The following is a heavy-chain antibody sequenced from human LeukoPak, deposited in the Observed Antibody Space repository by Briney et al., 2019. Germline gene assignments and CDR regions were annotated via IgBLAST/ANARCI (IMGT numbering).Heavy chain of an antibody. Sequence: GGSLRLSCAASGFTFSSYAMHWVRQAPGKGLEWVAVISYDGSNKYYADSVKGRFTISRDNSKNTLYVQMNSLRAEDTAVYYCARSEDPSSGWYPTFDYWGQGTLVTVSS. CDR2: ISYDGSNK. D-gene: IGHD6-19*01. CDR1: GFTFSSYA. J-gene: IGHJ4*02. CDR3: ARSEDPSSGWYPTFDY. V-gene: IGHV3-30*04.